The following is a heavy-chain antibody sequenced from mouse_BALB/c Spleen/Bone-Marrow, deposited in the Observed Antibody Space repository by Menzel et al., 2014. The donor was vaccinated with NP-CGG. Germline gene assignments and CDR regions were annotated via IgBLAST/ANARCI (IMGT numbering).Heavy chain of an antibody. J-gene: IGHJ2*01. CDR3: ARLDYYGSSSYFDY. Sequence: EFQLQKSEPELVKPGASIKLSCKASGYSFTGYTMNWVKQSHGKNLKWIGFINPYNGGTSYNQKFKGKATLTVDKSSSTAYMELLSLTSEDSAVYYCARLDYYGSSSYFDYWGQGTTLTVSS. V-gene: IGHV1-18*01. CDR1: GYSFTGYT. D-gene: IGHD1-1*01. CDR2: INPYNGGT.